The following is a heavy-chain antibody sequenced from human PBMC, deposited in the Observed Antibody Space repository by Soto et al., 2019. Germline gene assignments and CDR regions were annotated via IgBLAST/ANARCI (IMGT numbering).Heavy chain of an antibody. V-gene: IGHV3-7*01. CDR3: ARDHGWGSGFWSGYDSVYFDY. CDR2: IKQDGSEK. D-gene: IGHD3-3*01. CDR1: GFTFSDYW. J-gene: IGHJ4*02. Sequence: EVQRLESGGGLVQPGESLRLSCAASGFTFSDYWKSWVRQAPGKGLEWVANIKQDGSEKYYVDSVRGRFTISRDNAKNSLYLQMNSTKAEDTAVYYCARDHGWGSGFWSGYDSVYFDYWGQGTLVTVSS.